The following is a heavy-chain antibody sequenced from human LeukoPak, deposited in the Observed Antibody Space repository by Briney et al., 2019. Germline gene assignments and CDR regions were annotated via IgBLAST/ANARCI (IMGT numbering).Heavy chain of an antibody. V-gene: IGHV1-69*04. D-gene: IGHD3-3*01. CDR3: ASYDFWSGYYTGIIDP. Sequence: GRSVKHSCKASCSTTRRYATRWERQDPEQHLACLHTIIPILGIATYAQKFQGRVTITADKSTSTAYMELSSLRSEDTAVYYCASYDFWSGYYTGIIDPWRQGTLVTVSS. CDR2: IIPILGIA. J-gene: IGHJ5*02. CDR1: CSTTRRYA.